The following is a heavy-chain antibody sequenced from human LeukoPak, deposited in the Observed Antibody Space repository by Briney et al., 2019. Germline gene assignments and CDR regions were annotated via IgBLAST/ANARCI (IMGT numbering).Heavy chain of an antibody. CDR1: GFTFSSYA. D-gene: IGHD3-16*01. J-gene: IGHJ6*02. Sequence: PGGSLRLSCAASGFTFSSYAMSWVRQAPGKGLEWVSAISGSGGSTYYADSVKGRFTISRDNAKNSLYLQMNSLRAEDTAVYYCARDQGYDYVWGSYSIGSDYYGMDVWGQGTTVTVSS. V-gene: IGHV3-23*01. CDR3: ARDQGYDYVWGSYSIGSDYYGMDV. CDR2: ISGSGGST.